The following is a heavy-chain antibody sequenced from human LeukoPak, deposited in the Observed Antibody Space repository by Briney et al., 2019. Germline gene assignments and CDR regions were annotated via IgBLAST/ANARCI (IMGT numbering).Heavy chain of an antibody. J-gene: IGHJ6*02. CDR3: ARLGSSSNYYGMDV. V-gene: IGHV4-59*08. D-gene: IGHD6-13*01. Sequence: SETLSLTCTVSGGSISSYYWSWIRQPPGKGLEWIGYIYYSGSTNYNPSLKSRVTISVDTSKKPFSLKLSSVTAADTAVYYCARLGSSSNYYGMDVWGQGTTVTVSS. CDR1: GGSISSYY. CDR2: IYYSGST.